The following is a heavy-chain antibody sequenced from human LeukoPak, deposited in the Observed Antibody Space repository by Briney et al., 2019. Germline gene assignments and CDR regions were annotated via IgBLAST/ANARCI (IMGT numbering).Heavy chain of an antibody. Sequence: SETLSLTCAVYGGSFSGYYWRWIRQPPGKGLEWIGEINHSGSTNYNPSLKSRVTISVDTSKNQFSLKLSSVTAADTAVYYCARVRQLVPNWFDPWGQGTLVTVSS. V-gene: IGHV4-34*01. D-gene: IGHD6-13*01. J-gene: IGHJ5*02. CDR3: ARVRQLVPNWFDP. CDR2: INHSGST. CDR1: GGSFSGYY.